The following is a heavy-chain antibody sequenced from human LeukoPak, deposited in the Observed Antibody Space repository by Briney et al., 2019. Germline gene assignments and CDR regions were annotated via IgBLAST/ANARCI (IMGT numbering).Heavy chain of an antibody. V-gene: IGHV1-46*01. J-gene: IGHJ4*02. CDR1: GYTFTSYY. D-gene: IGHD3-22*01. CDR2: INPSGGST. CDR3: ARDAYYYDSSGDSFDY. Sequence: ASVKVSCKASGYTFTSYYMHWVRQAPGQGLEWMGIINPSGGSTSYAQKFQGRVTMTRDTSTSTVYMELSSLKSEDTAVYYCARDAYYYDSSGDSFDYWGQGTLVTVSS.